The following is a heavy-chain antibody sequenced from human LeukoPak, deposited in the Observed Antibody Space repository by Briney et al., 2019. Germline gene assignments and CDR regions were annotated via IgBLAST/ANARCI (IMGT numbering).Heavy chain of an antibody. CDR3: ARAVVPDDAFDI. J-gene: IGHJ3*02. Sequence: SETLSLTCTVSGGSISSGSYYWSWIRQPAGKGLEWIGRIYTSGSTNYNPSLKSRVTISVDTSKNQFSLKLSSVTAADTAVYYCARAVVPDDAFDIWGQGTMVTVSS. CDR2: IYTSGST. D-gene: IGHD2-21*01. CDR1: GGSISSGSYY. V-gene: IGHV4-61*02.